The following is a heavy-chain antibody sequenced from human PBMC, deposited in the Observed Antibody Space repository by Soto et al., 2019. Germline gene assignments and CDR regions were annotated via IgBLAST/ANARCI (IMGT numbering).Heavy chain of an antibody. D-gene: IGHD5-18*01. CDR1: GGTFSSYA. Sequence: QVQLVQSGAEVKKPGSSVKVACKASGGTFSSYAISWVRQAPGQGLEWMGGIIPIFGTANYAQKFQGRVTITADESTSTAYMELSSLRSEDTAVYSGARGGVDTAMDLDNWFDPWGQGTLVTVSS. CDR3: ARGGVDTAMDLDNWFDP. V-gene: IGHV1-69*12. CDR2: IIPIFGTA. J-gene: IGHJ5*02.